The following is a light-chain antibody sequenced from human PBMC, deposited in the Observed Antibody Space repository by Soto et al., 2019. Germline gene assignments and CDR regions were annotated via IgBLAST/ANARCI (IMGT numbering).Light chain of an antibody. CDR3: QQYGSSPFT. CDR1: QSVSSSY. J-gene: IGKJ4*01. V-gene: IGKV3-20*01. Sequence: EIVLTQSPGTLSLSPGERATLSCRSSQSVSSSYLAWYQQKPGQAPSLLIYGASSRATGIPDRFRGIRSGTDFTLTISRLETEDFAVYYCQQYGSSPFTFGGGTKVEIK. CDR2: GAS.